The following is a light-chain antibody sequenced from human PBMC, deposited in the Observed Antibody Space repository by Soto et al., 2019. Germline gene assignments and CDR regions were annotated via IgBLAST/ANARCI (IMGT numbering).Light chain of an antibody. CDR1: SSNIGAGYD. Sequence: QSALTQPPSVSGAPGQRVTISCTGSSSNIGAGYDVHWYQHLPGTAPKLLIYGNTNRPSGFPDRFSGSKSDTSASLAITGLQAEDEADYYCQSYDSSLSGVLFGGGTKLTVL. CDR2: GNT. CDR3: QSYDSSLSGVL. V-gene: IGLV1-40*01. J-gene: IGLJ2*01.